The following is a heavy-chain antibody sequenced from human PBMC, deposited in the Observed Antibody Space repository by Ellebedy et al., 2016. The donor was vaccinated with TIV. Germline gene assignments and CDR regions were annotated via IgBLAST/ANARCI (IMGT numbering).Heavy chain of an antibody. CDR3: AKVMGEQWLVFDY. V-gene: IGHV3-30*18. D-gene: IGHD6-19*01. CDR2: IADDGSNK. J-gene: IGHJ4*02. Sequence: GGSLRLSCAASGFTFSADVMHWVRQAPGKGLEWVAVIADDGSNKHYADSVKGRFTISRDNSKNTLYLEMNSLRPEDTAVYYCAKVMGEQWLVFDYWGQGTLVTVPS. CDR1: GFTFSADV.